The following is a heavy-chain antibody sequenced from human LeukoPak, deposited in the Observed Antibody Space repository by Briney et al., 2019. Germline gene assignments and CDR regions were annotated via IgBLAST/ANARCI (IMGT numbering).Heavy chain of an antibody. CDR1: GFTFSSYG. V-gene: IGHV3-23*01. Sequence: GGSLRLSCAASGFTFSSYGITWVRQAPGKGLEWVSTISATGGSTYYADSVKGRFTISRDNSKDTLYLQMSSLRVEDTAVYYCARFRSGWYMDYWGQGTLVTVSS. J-gene: IGHJ4*02. D-gene: IGHD6-19*01. CDR2: ISATGGST. CDR3: ARFRSGWYMDY.